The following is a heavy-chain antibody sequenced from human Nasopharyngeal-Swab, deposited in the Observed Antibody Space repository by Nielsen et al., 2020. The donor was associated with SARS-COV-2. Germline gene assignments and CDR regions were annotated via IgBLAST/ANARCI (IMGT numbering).Heavy chain of an antibody. CDR2: ISSSSSYI. CDR3: ARGDRSGSYYPDY. J-gene: IGHJ4*02. V-gene: IGHV3-21*01. D-gene: IGHD3-10*01. CDR1: GFTFSSYS. Sequence: GESLKISCAASGFTFSSYSMNWVRQAPGKRLEWVSSISSSSSYIYYADSVKGRFTISRDNAKNSLYLQMNSLRAEDTAVYYCARGDRSGSYYPDYWGQGTLVTVSS.